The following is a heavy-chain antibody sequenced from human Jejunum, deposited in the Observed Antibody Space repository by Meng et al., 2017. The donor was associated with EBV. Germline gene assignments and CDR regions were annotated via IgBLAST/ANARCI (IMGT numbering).Heavy chain of an antibody. CDR3: ARDQNGSYFAY. V-gene: IGHV4-61*08. Sequence: QVQLLEAGPGLMQPSETMSLTCTVSGCSVSSGGYYWSWNRQPPGKGLEWIGYIYNSESTNYKSSLKSRVTISADTSKNQFSLRLSSVTAADTAVYYCARDQNGSYFAYWGQGTLVTVSS. CDR1: GCSVSSGGYY. D-gene: IGHD1-26*01. CDR2: IYNSEST. J-gene: IGHJ4*02.